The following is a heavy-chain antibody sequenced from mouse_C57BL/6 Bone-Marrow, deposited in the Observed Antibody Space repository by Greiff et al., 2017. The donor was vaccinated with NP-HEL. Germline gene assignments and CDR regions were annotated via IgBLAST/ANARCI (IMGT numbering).Heavy chain of an antibody. CDR3: ARWLLGYAMDY. D-gene: IGHD2-3*01. J-gene: IGHJ4*01. CDR2: IYPVSGST. CDR1: GYTFTSYW. V-gene: IGHV1-55*01. Sequence: QVQLQQPGAELVKPGASVKMSCKASGYTFTSYWITWVKQRPGQGLEWIGDIYPVSGSTNYNEKFKSKATLTVDTSSSTAYMQLSSLTSEDSAVYYCARWLLGYAMDYWGQGTSVTVSS.